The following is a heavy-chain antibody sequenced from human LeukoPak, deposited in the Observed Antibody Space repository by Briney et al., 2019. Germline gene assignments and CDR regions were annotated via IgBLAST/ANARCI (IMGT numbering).Heavy chain of an antibody. CDR3: AMDGYYDTSGYAAYYFDY. J-gene: IGHJ4*02. CDR1: GFTFSSYA. CDR2: ISTRGGNT. V-gene: IGHV3-23*01. Sequence: PGGSLRLSCAASGFTFSSYAMSWVRQAPGKGLEWVSSISTRGGNTNYADSVKGRFTISRDNSKDTLYLQINSLRAEDTAVYFCAMDGYYDTSGYAAYYFDYWGQGTLVTVSS. D-gene: IGHD3-22*01.